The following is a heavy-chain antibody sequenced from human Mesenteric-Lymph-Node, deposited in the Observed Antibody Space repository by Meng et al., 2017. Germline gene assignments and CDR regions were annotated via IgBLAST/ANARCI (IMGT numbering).Heavy chain of an antibody. CDR3: ANPAPSSGSYYTDDY. CDR2: ISGSGGST. Sequence: GESLKISCAASGFTFDDYAMHWVRQAPGKGLERVSAISGSGGSTYYADSVKGRFTISRDNSKNILYLQMNSLRAEDTAVYYCANPAPSSGSYYTDDYWGQGTLVTVSS. J-gene: IGHJ4*02. V-gene: IGHV3-23*01. D-gene: IGHD3-10*01. CDR1: GFTFDDYA.